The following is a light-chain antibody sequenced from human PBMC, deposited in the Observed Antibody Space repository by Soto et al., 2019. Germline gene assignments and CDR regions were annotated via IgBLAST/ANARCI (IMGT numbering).Light chain of an antibody. CDR1: QSVGKY. CDR2: DAS. V-gene: IGKV3-20*01. CDR3: QQYGSSPWT. J-gene: IGKJ1*01. Sequence: EIVTTQSPATLSLSPGERATLSCRASQSVGKYLVWYQQKPGQAPRLLIYDASNRATGIPDRFSGSGSGTDFTLTISRLEPEDFAVYYCQQYGSSPWTFGQGTKVDIK.